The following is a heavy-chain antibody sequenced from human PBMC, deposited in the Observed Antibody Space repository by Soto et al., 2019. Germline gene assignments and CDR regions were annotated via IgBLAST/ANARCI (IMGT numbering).Heavy chain of an antibody. Sequence: QITLNESGPTQVKPRQTLTLTCTFSGFSLTTSGVGVGWIRQSPGKAPEWLALIYWDDDKRYSPSLKSRLTITKDTPKNQVVLTMADLDPADTATYYCAHRVLRTVFGLVTTTAIYFDSWGQGTPVAVSS. D-gene: IGHD3-3*01. CDR3: AHRVLRTVFGLVTTTAIYFDS. J-gene: IGHJ4*02. V-gene: IGHV2-5*02. CDR1: GFSLTTSGVG. CDR2: IYWDDDK.